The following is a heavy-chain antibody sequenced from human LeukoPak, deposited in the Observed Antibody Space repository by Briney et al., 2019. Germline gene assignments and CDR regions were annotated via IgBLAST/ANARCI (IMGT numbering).Heavy chain of an antibody. Sequence: GGSLRLSCAASGFTFSSYSMNWVRQAPGKGLEWVSAISGSGDSTYYADSVKGRFTISRDNSKNTLYLQMNSLRAEDTAVYYCARDPSGGSGWMALFDYWGQGTLVTVSS. D-gene: IGHD6-19*01. CDR3: ARDPSGGSGWMALFDY. CDR2: ISGSGDST. J-gene: IGHJ4*02. CDR1: GFTFSSYS. V-gene: IGHV3-23*01.